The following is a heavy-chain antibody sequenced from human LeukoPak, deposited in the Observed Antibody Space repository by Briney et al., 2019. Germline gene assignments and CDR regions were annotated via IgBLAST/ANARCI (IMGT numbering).Heavy chain of an antibody. CDR3: ARLKSPLDYDAFDI. V-gene: IGHV4-59*08. D-gene: IGHD3-16*01. CDR2: IFYTGST. Sequence: KSSETLSLTCTVSGGSISSYYWSWLRQPPGKELEYIGYIFYTGSTKYNPSLKSRVTISVDTSKNQFSLKLSSVTAADTAVYYCARLKSPLDYDAFDIWGQGTMVTVSS. J-gene: IGHJ3*02. CDR1: GGSISSYY.